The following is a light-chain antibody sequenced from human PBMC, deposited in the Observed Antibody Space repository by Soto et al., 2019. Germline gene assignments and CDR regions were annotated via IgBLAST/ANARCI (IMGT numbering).Light chain of an antibody. CDR1: SSDVGTYNL. Sequence: QSVLTQPASVSGSPGQSITISCTGVSSDVGTYNLVSWYQQHPDTAPQLIIYEVTKRPSGVSNRFSGSKSGNTASLTISGLQAEDEADYYCSSFTSSTSYVFGTGTKVTVL. V-gene: IGLV2-14*02. CDR2: EVT. J-gene: IGLJ1*01. CDR3: SSFTSSTSYV.